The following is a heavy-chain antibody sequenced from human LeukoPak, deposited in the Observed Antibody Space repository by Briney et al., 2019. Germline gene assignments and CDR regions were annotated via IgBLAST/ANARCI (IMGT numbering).Heavy chain of an antibody. V-gene: IGHV3-23*01. J-gene: IGHJ4*02. Sequence: GGSLRLSCAASGFTFSSYAMSWVRQAPGKGLEWVSAISGSGGSTYYADSVKGRFTISRDNSKNTLHLQMNSLRAVDTAVYYCAKVTRRAMIVVVTAYFDYWGQGTLVTVSS. CDR3: AKVTRRAMIVVVTAYFDY. CDR1: GFTFSSYA. D-gene: IGHD3-22*01. CDR2: ISGSGGST.